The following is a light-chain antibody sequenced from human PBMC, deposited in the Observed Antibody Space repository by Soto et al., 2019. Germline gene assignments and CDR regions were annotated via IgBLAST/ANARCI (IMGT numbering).Light chain of an antibody. CDR1: QSVTSY. Sequence: EIVLTQSPATLSLSPGERATLSCMASQSVTSYLAWYQQKPGQAPRLLIYDVFNRATDIPPRFSGSGSGTDFTVTISSLEPEDFAVYYCQQRSNWPLTFGGGTKVEIK. J-gene: IGKJ4*02. CDR3: QQRSNWPLT. CDR2: DVF. V-gene: IGKV3-11*01.